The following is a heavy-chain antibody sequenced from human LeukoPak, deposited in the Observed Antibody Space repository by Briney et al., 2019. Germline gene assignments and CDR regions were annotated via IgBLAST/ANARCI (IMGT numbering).Heavy chain of an antibody. Sequence: GGSLRLSCAASGFTFSSYDMSWVRQAPGKGLEWVSAISGSGGSTYYADSVKGRFTISRDNSKNTLYLQMNSLRAEDTAVYYCAKEFSVLWFGSDYYFDYWGQGTLVTVSS. J-gene: IGHJ4*02. CDR2: ISGSGGST. CDR3: AKEFSVLWFGSDYYFDY. V-gene: IGHV3-23*01. D-gene: IGHD3-10*01. CDR1: GFTFSSYD.